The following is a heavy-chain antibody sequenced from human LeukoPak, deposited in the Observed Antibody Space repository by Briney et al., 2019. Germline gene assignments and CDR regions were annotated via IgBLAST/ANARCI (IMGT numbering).Heavy chain of an antibody. CDR3: AGGGVTMIVVVGQNTDDAFDI. CDR1: GGSISSSNW. Sequence: PSGTLSLTCAVSGGSISSSNWWSWVRQPPGKGLEWIGEIYHSGSTNYNPSLKSRVTISVDKSKNQFSLKLSSVTAADTAVYYCAGGGVTMIVVVGQNTDDAFDIWGQGTMVAVSS. D-gene: IGHD3-22*01. V-gene: IGHV4-4*02. J-gene: IGHJ3*02. CDR2: IYHSGST.